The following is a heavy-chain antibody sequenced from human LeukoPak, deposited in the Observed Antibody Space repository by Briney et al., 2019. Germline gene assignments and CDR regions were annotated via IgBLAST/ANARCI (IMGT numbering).Heavy chain of an antibody. CDR2: NSSRSSTI. CDR1: GFTFSSYS. J-gene: IGHJ3*02. Sequence: GGSLRLSCAASGFTFSSYSMKSVRQAPGKGLERVSYNSSRSSTIYYADSVKGRFTISRDKAKNSLYLQMNSLRAEDTAVYYCARASRARAPKMGATNAFDIWGQGTMVTVSS. V-gene: IGHV3-48*01. CDR3: ARASRARAPKMGATNAFDI. D-gene: IGHD1-26*01.